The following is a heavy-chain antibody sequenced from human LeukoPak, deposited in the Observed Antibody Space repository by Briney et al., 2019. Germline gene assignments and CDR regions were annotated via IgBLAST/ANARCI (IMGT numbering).Heavy chain of an antibody. CDR2: IIPIFGTA. V-gene: IGHV1-69*06. CDR3: ARDQGYSYGYTYSDY. D-gene: IGHD5-18*01. J-gene: IGHJ4*02. Sequence: ASVKVSCKASGGTFSSYAISWVRQAPGQGLEWMGGIIPIFGTANYAQKFQGRVTITADKSTSTAYMELSSLRSEDTAVYYCARDQGYSYGYTYSDYWGQGTLVTVSS. CDR1: GGTFSSYA.